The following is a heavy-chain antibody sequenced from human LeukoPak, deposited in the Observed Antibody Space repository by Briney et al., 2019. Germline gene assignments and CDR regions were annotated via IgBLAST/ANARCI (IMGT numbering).Heavy chain of an antibody. D-gene: IGHD2-15*01. V-gene: IGHV1-69*05. J-gene: IGHJ4*02. Sequence: SVKVSCKASGGTFSSYAISWVRQAPGQGLEWMGGIIPIFGTANYAQKFQGRVTITTDGSTSTAYMELSSLRSEDTAVYYCARTPLGYCSGGSSYGALFDYWGQGTLVTVSS. CDR2: IIPIFGTA. CDR1: GGTFSSYA. CDR3: ARTPLGYCSGGSSYGALFDY.